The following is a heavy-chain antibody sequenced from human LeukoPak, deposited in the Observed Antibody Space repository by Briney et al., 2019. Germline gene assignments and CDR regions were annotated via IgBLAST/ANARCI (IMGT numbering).Heavy chain of an antibody. Sequence: SVKVSCKASGGIFSSYAISWVRQAPGQGLEWMGRIIPILGIANYAQKFQGGVTITADKSTSTAYMELSSLRSEDTAVYYCARVTEARPFGELLPITWGQGTLVTVSS. CDR1: GGIFSSYA. D-gene: IGHD3-10*01. J-gene: IGHJ5*02. CDR3: ARVTEARPFGELLPIT. CDR2: IIPILGIA. V-gene: IGHV1-69*04.